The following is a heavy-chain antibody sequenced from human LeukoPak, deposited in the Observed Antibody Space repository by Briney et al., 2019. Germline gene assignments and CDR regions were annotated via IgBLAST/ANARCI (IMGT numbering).Heavy chain of an antibody. Sequence: GGSLRLSCVVCGFPFSRSTMTWVRQPPGKGPEWVAKMKEDGTEIQYVDSVKGRFTISRDNAKSSLYLQMNSLRVEDTAVYYCATGGAPRGRFENWGQGTLVTVSS. CDR2: MKEDGTEI. CDR1: GFPFSRST. V-gene: IGHV3-7*01. CDR3: ATGGAPRGRFEN. J-gene: IGHJ4*02.